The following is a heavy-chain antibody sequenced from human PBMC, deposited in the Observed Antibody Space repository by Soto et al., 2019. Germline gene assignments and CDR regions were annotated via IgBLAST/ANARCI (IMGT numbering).Heavy chain of an antibody. V-gene: IGHV4-34*01. CDR3: ARGGISHWAYFYCMXV. D-gene: IGHD2-21*01. Sequence: PSETLSLTCVVSGGSLSDYFWSWIRQPPGMALEWIGEINHLGSINYNPSLKSRVTMSVDTSKNQFSLTLNSVTAADTATYYCARGGISHWAYFYCMXVWDRGTTVTVSS. CDR2: INHLGSI. J-gene: IGHJ6*03. CDR1: GGSLSDYF.